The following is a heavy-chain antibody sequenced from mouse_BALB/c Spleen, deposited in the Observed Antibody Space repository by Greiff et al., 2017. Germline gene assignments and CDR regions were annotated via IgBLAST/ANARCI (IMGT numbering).Heavy chain of an antibody. D-gene: IGHD1-1*01. V-gene: IGHV3-8*02. CDR1: GDSITSGY. CDR2: ISYSGST. CDR3: AYYYGSSRYAMDY. Sequence: DVKLVESGPSLVKPSQTLSLTCSVTGDSITSGYWNWIRKFPGNKLEYMGYISYSGSTYYNPSLKSRISITRDTSKNQYYLQLNSVNTEDTATYYCAYYYGSSRYAMDYWGQGTSVTVSS. J-gene: IGHJ4*01.